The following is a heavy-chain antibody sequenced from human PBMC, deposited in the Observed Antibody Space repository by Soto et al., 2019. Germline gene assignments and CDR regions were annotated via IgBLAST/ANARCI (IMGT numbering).Heavy chain of an antibody. V-gene: IGHV1-69*13. D-gene: IGHD2-21*01. Sequence: SVKVSCKASGGTFSTYAISWVRQAPGQWLEWMGGIIPIFGTTNYAEKLRGRVTITADESTSTAYMELISLRSEDTAVYFCATAXPYWAGARCYSGHYYYYVMDVWGQGTTVTVSS. CDR1: GGTFSTYA. J-gene: IGHJ6*02. CDR3: ATAXPYWAGARCYSGHYYYYVMDV. CDR2: IIPIFGTT.